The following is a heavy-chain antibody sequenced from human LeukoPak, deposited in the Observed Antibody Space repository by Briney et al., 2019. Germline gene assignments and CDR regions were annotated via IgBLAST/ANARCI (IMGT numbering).Heavy chain of an antibody. D-gene: IGHD3-10*01. Sequence: SETLSLTCTVSGGSIDNSIYYWGWIRQSPEKGLEWIGSIYYTGTTNYNPSLESRVTISVDASNNQVSLTLNSVTAADTAVYFCARGGFYGHPFDFGGQGTLVTVSS. CDR3: ARGGFYGHPFDF. V-gene: IGHV4-39*07. J-gene: IGHJ4*02. CDR1: GGSIDNSIYY. CDR2: IYYTGTT.